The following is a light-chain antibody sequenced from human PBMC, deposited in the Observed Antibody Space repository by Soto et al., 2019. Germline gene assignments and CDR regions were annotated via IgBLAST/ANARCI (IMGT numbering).Light chain of an antibody. J-gene: IGLJ1*01. CDR3: ASWDGSLSGHV. V-gene: IGLV2-14*01. CDR1: SSDVGGYNY. CDR2: AVT. Sequence: QSVLTQPASVSGSPGQSIAISCTGTSSDVGGYNYVSWYQQHPGKAPKLVIYAVTNRPSGVSDRFSGSKSGTSASLAISGLRSEDEADYYCASWDGSLSGHVFGTGTKLTVL.